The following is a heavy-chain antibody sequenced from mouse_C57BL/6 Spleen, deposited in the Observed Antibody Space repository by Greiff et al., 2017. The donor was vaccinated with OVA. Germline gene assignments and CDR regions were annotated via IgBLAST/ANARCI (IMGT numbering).Heavy chain of an antibody. CDR2: IDPETGGT. Sequence: QVQLQQSGAELVRPGASVTLSCKASGYTFTDYEMHWVKQTPVHGLEWIGAIDPETGGTAYNQKFKGKAILTAAKSSSTAYMELRSLTSEDSAVYYCTKGYYAMDYWGQGTSVTVSS. J-gene: IGHJ4*01. CDR3: TKGYYAMDY. CDR1: GYTFTDYE. V-gene: IGHV1-15*01.